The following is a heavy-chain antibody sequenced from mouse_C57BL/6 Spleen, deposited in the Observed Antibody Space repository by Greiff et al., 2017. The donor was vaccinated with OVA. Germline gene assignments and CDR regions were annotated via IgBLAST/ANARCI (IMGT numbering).Heavy chain of an antibody. CDR3: AREDYYGSSPTFDV. V-gene: IGHV1-72*01. CDR1: GYTFTSYW. Sequence: QVQLQQPGAELVKPGASVKLSCKASGYTFTSYWMHWVKQRPGRGLEWIGRIDTNSGGTKYNEKFKSKATLTVDKPSSTAYMQLSSLTSEDSAVYYCAREDYYGSSPTFDVWGTGTTVTVSS. D-gene: IGHD1-1*01. J-gene: IGHJ1*03. CDR2: IDTNSGGT.